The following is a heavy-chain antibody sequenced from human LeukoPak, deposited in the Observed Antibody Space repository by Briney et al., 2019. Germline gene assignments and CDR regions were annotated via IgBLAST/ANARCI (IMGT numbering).Heavy chain of an antibody. V-gene: IGHV3-30-3*01. D-gene: IGHD3-3*01. CDR3: ARDGRDTIFGVVIPEDY. J-gene: IGHJ4*02. CDR1: GFTFSSYA. Sequence: PGGSLRLSCAASGFTFSSYAMHWVRQAPGKGLEWVAVISYDGSNKYYADSVKGRFTISRDNSKNTLYLQMNSLRAEDTAVYYCARDGRDTIFGVVIPEDYWGQGTLVTVSS. CDR2: ISYDGSNK.